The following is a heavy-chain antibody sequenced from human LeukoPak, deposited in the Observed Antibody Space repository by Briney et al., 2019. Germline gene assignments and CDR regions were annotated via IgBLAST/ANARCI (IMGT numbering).Heavy chain of an antibody. CDR3: ARDVPNYDSSLVGAFDI. CDR2: ISSSSSTI. V-gene: IGHV3-48*02. Sequence: GGSLRLSCAASGFTFSSYSMNWVRQAPGKGLEWVSYISSSSSTIYYADSVKGRFTISRDNAKNSLYLQMNSLRDEDTAVYYCARDVPNYDSSLVGAFDIWGQGTMVTVPS. CDR1: GFTFSSYS. J-gene: IGHJ3*02. D-gene: IGHD3-22*01.